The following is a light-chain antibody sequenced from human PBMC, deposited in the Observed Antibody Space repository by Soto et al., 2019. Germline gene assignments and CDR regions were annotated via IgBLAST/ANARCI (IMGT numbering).Light chain of an antibody. CDR1: NSNIGSNA. CDR3: AAWDDRLNAPV. Sequence: QSVLTQPPSASGTPGQRVTISCSGSNSNIGSNAVNWYQQLPGTAPKLLIHGNDQRPSGVPDRLSGSKSGTSASLAISGLQSEDEADYYCAAWDDRLNAPVFGGGTMLTVL. CDR2: GND. V-gene: IGLV1-44*01. J-gene: IGLJ2*01.